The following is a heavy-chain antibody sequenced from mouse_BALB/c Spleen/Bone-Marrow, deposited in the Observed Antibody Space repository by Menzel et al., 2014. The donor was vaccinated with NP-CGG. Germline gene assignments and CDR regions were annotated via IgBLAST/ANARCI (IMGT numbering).Heavy chain of an antibody. CDR1: GYTFTSYD. Sequence: VQLQESGAELVKPGASVKLSCKASGYTFTSYDINWVRQRPEQGLEWIGWIFPGDGSTKYNEKFKGKATLTTDKSSSTAYMQLSRLTSEDSAVYFCARRVYYDYDGGAWFAYWSQGTLVTVSA. CDR3: ARRVYYDYDGGAWFAY. D-gene: IGHD2-4*01. J-gene: IGHJ3*01. CDR2: IFPGDGST. V-gene: IGHV1-85*01.